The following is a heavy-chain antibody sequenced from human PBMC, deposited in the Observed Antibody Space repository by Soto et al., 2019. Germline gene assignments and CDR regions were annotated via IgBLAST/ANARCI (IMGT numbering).Heavy chain of an antibody. CDR1: GGSISSGGYY. J-gene: IGHJ5*02. CDR2: IYYSGST. V-gene: IGHV4-31*02. Sequence: SETLSLTCTVSGGSISSGGYYWSWIRHHPGKGLEWIGYIYYSGSTYYNPSLKSRVTISVDTSKNQFSLKLSSVTAADTAVYYCARDRWGDFWSGYSWFDPWGQGTMVTV. D-gene: IGHD3-3*01. CDR3: ARDRWGDFWSGYSWFDP.